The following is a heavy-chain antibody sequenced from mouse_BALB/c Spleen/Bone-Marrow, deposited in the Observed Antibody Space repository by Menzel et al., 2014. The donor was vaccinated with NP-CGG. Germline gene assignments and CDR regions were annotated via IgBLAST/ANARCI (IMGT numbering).Heavy chain of an antibody. D-gene: IGHD2-14*01. V-gene: IGHV2-6-1*01. J-gene: IGHJ4*01. CDR1: GFSLTSXG. CDR2: IWSDGST. Sequence: VKLVESGPGLVAPSQSLSITCTISGFSLTSXGXHWVXPPPXXGXXWLXVIWSDGSTTYNSALKSRLSISKDNSKSQVFLKMNSLQTDGTAMYYCARYDYAMDYWGQGTSVTVSS. CDR3: ARYDYAMDY.